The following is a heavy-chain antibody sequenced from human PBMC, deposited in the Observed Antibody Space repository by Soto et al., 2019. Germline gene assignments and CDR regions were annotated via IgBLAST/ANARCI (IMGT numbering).Heavy chain of an antibody. Sequence: SVKVSCKASGGTFSSYTISWVRQAPGQGLEWMGRIIPILGIANYAQKFQGRVTITADKSTSTAYMELSSLRSEDTAEYYCARDQWLVQWNWFDPWGQGTLVTVSS. CDR2: IIPILGIA. CDR1: GGTFSSYT. D-gene: IGHD6-19*01. J-gene: IGHJ5*02. CDR3: ARDQWLVQWNWFDP. V-gene: IGHV1-69*04.